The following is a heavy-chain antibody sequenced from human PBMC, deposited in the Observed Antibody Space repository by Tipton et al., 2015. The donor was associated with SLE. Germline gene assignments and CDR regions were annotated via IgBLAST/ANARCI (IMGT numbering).Heavy chain of an antibody. J-gene: IGHJ6*02. CDR1: GYSFSSYW. CDR3: AKASSSNGLDV. CDR2: IYPGDSDA. V-gene: IGHV5-51*03. Sequence: QLVQSGAEVKKRGESLKISCKGSGYSFSSYWIAWVRQMPGKGLEWMGVIYPGDSDARYSPSFEGQVTLSVDKSISTAYLQWRTLKSSDTAMYYCAKASSSNGLDVWGQGTTVTVSS. D-gene: IGHD6-6*01.